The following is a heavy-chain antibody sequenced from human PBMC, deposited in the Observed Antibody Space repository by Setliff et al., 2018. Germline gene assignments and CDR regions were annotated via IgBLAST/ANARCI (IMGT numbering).Heavy chain of an antibody. J-gene: IGHJ3*02. CDR2: IYITGST. CDR3: ARGFSYGVTTYGLDI. D-gene: IGHD3-10*01. CDR1: GGSISGYY. Sequence: KASETLSLTCIVSGGSISGYYWAWVRQPPGKELEWIGRIYITGSTDYNPSLKSRVTISEDTSKNQFSLELSSVTAADTAVYFCARGFSYGVTTYGLDIWGRGTMVTV. V-gene: IGHV4-59*13.